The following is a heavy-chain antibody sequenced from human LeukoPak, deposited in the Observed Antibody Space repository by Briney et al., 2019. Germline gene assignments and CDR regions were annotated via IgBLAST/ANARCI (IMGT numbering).Heavy chain of an antibody. CDR1: GGSISSSSYY. V-gene: IGHV4-39*01. CDR2: ICYSGST. J-gene: IGHJ5*02. D-gene: IGHD1-7*01. Sequence: SETLSLTCTVSGGSISSSSYYWGWIRQPPGKGLEWIGSICYSGSTYYNPSLKSRVTISVDTSKNQFSLKLSSVTAADTAVYYCARPKIGITRTYWFDPWGQGTLVTVSS. CDR3: ARPKIGITRTYWFDP.